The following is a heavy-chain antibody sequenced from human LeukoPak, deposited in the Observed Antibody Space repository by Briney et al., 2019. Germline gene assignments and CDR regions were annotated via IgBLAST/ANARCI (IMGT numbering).Heavy chain of an antibody. Sequence: PSETLSLTCTVSGGSISSGGYYWSWIRQHPGKGLEWIGYNYHSGSTYYNPSLKSRVTISVDTSKNQFSLKLSSVTAADTAVYYCARGGRGIQLWSGGPTYGMDVWGQGTTVTVSS. V-gene: IGHV4-31*03. CDR1: GGSISSGGYY. CDR2: NYHSGST. CDR3: ARGGRGIQLWSGGPTYGMDV. J-gene: IGHJ6*02. D-gene: IGHD5-18*01.